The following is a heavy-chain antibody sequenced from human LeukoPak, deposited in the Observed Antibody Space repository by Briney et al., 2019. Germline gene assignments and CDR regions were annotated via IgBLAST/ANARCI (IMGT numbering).Heavy chain of an antibody. V-gene: IGHV3-23*01. CDR3: ALRVSVPGGFDS. Sequence: GGTLRLSCAASGLTFSSYGMSWVGQAPGKRLEWVSAISGSGGSTYYADCVKGRFTISRDNSKNTLYLQMNSLRAEDTAVYYCALRVSVPGGFDSWGQGTLVTVSS. CDR1: GLTFSSYG. D-gene: IGHD6-19*01. J-gene: IGHJ4*02. CDR2: ISGSGGST.